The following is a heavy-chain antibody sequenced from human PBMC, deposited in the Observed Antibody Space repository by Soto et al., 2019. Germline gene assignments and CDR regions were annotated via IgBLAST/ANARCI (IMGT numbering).Heavy chain of an antibody. V-gene: IGHV1-69*12. CDR1: GGTFSSYA. J-gene: IGHJ4*02. D-gene: IGHD4-4*01. CDR2: SIPIFGTA. Sequence: QVQLVQSGAEVKKPGSSVKVSCKASGGTFSSYAISWVRQAPGQGLEWMGGSIPIFGTADYAQKFQGRVTITADESTRTAYMELSSLRSEDTAVYYCARDGGVYDYSPFDYWGQGTLVTVSS. CDR3: ARDGGVYDYSPFDY.